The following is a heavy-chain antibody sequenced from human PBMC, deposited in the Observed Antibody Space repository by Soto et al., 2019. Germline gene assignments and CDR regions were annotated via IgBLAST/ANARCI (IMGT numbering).Heavy chain of an antibody. V-gene: IGHV1-24*01. CDR3: ATEACSSTSCYAGGAFDI. D-gene: IGHD2-2*01. J-gene: IGHJ3*02. Sequence: ASVKVSCKVSGYTLTELSMHWVRQAPGKGLEWMGGFDPEDGETIYAQKFQGRVTMTEDTSTDTAYMELSSLRSEDTAVYYCATEACSSTSCYAGGAFDIWGQGTMVTVSS. CDR2: FDPEDGET. CDR1: GYTLTELS.